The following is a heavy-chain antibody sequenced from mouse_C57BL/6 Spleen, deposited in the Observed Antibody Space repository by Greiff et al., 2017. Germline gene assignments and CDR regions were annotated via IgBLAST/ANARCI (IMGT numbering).Heavy chain of an antibody. J-gene: IGHJ4*01. Sequence: VQLQQSGPELVKPGASVKISCKASGYAFSSSWLNWVKQRPGKGLEWIGRIYPGDGDTNYNGKFKGKATLTADKSSSTAYMQLSSLTSEDSAVXFCARSGGFYYYGSETMGYKGQRTSVTVSS. V-gene: IGHV1-82*01. CDR1: GYAFSSSW. CDR3: ARSGGFYYYGSETMGY. D-gene: IGHD1-1*01. CDR2: IYPGDGDT.